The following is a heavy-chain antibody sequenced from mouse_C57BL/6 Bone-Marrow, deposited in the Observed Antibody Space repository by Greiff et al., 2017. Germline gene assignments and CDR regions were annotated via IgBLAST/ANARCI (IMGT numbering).Heavy chain of an antibody. D-gene: IGHD2-4*01. CDR3: AREGDYDYDWYYAMDY. CDR1: GYTFTSYW. CDR2: IDPSDSYT. V-gene: IGHV1-69*01. J-gene: IGHJ4*01. Sequence: QVQLQQPGAELVMPGASVKLSCKASGYTFTSYWMHWVKQRPGQGLEWIGEIDPSDSYTNYNQKFKGKSTLTVDKSSSTAYMQLSSLTSEDSAVYYCAREGDYDYDWYYAMDYWGQGTSVTVSS.